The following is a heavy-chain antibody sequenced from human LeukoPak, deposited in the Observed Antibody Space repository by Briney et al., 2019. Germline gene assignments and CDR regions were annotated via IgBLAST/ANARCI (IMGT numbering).Heavy chain of an antibody. CDR1: GFTVSSNY. Sequence: GGSLRLSCAASGFTVSSNYMSWVRQAPGKGLEWVSSISGSGDSTFYADSVKGRFSISRDNSKNTLYLQVNGLRTEDTAVYYCAKDRLLNCRGDCYIFDYWGQGTVVTVSS. CDR3: AKDRLLNCRGDCYIFDY. J-gene: IGHJ4*02. V-gene: IGHV3-23*01. CDR2: ISGSGDST. D-gene: IGHD2-21*02.